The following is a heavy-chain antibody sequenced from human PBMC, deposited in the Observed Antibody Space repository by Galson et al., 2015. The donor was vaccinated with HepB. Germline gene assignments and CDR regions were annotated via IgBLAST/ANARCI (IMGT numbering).Heavy chain of an antibody. CDR2: IKPEGTEQ. CDR1: GFTFSRHW. CDR3: AKDREGGWSFDY. D-gene: IGHD6-19*01. V-gene: IGHV3-7*03. Sequence: SLRLSCAGSGFTFSRHWMHWVRKAPGKGLEWVASIKPEGTEQVYVDSVKGRFTISRDNAKNSLYLRMNSLRVEDTAVYYCAKDREGGWSFDYWGQGTLVTVAS. J-gene: IGHJ4*02.